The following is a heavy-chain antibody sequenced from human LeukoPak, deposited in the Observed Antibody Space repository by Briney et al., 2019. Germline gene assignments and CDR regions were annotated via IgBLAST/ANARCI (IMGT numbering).Heavy chain of an antibody. V-gene: IGHV3-9*01. CDR1: GFTFDDYA. CDR3: ATDLGYSSNN. Sequence: GGSLRLSCAASGFTFDDYAMHWVRQAPGKGLEWVSGISWNSGSIGYADSVKGRFTISRDNAKNSLYLQMNSLRAEDTALYYCATDLGYSSNNWGQGTLVTVSS. J-gene: IGHJ4*02. CDR2: ISWNSGSI. D-gene: IGHD6-13*01.